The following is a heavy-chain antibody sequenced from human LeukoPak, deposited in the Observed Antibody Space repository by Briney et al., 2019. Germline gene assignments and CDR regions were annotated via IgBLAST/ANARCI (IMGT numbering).Heavy chain of an antibody. CDR3: ARMNYVSSGWGAPFDY. Sequence: GGSLRLSCAASGFTFSSYGMHWVRQAPGKGLEWVAVILYDGSNKYYADSVKGRFTISRDNSKNMLYLQMNSLRAEDTAVYYCARMNYVSSGWGAPFDYWGQGTLVTVSS. CDR2: ILYDGSNK. D-gene: IGHD1-7*01. J-gene: IGHJ4*02. CDR1: GFTFSSYG. V-gene: IGHV3-33*05.